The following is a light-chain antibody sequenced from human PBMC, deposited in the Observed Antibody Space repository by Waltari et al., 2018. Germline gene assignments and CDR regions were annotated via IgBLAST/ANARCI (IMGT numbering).Light chain of an antibody. J-gene: IGLJ1*01. CDR3: SSYVSGNKGV. Sequence: QSALTQPPSASGSPGQSVTISRTGTSSDVGASDSVSWYQRPPGKAPKLVIYEVTKRPSGVPDRFSGSKSGNTASLTVSGLQAEDEADYYCSSYVSGNKGVFGTGTQVTVL. V-gene: IGLV2-8*01. CDR2: EVT. CDR1: SSDVGASDS.